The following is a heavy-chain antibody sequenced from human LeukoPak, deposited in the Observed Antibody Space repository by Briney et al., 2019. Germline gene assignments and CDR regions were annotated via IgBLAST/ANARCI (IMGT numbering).Heavy chain of an antibody. J-gene: IGHJ5*02. Sequence: AGGSLRLSCAASGFTFSSYAMSWVRQAPVKGLVWVSAISGSGDRTYYADSVKGRFTISRDNSKNTLYLQMSSLRAEDTAVYYCAKDRGAVAAEWFGPWGQGTLVTVSS. CDR1: GFTFSSYA. CDR2: ISGSGDRT. V-gene: IGHV3-23*01. D-gene: IGHD6-19*01. CDR3: AKDRGAVAAEWFGP.